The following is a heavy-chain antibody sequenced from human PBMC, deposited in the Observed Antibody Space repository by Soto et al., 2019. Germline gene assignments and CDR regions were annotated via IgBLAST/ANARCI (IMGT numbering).Heavy chain of an antibody. J-gene: IGHJ5*02. CDR3: ARNDGGSDGDGFDP. CDR2: VYYTGSA. Sequence: QLQLQESGPGLVKPSETLSLTCTVSGGSISSTNHYWGWIRQPPGKGRGWFGSVYYTGSAHYNPSLESRVTISVDTSQKQFSLKLKSVTAADTAIYYCARNDGGSDGDGFDPWGQGILVTVSS. CDR1: GGSISSTNHY. D-gene: IGHD3-16*01. V-gene: IGHV4-39*01.